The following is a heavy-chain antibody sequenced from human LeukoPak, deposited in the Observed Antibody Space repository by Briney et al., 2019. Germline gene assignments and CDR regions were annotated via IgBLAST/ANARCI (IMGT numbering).Heavy chain of an antibody. CDR3: ARDPSSDYDFWSGYYYFDY. Sequence: GGSLRLSCAASGFTFSSHAMSWVRQAPGKGLEWVSAISGSGGSTYYADSVKGRFTISRDNAKNSLYLQMNSLRAEDTAVYYCARDPSSDYDFWSGYYYFDYWGQGTLVTVSS. V-gene: IGHV3-23*01. D-gene: IGHD3-3*01. CDR2: ISGSGGST. CDR1: GFTFSSHA. J-gene: IGHJ4*02.